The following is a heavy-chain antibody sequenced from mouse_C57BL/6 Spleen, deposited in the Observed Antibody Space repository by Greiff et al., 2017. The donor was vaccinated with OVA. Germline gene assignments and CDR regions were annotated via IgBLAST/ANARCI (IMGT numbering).Heavy chain of an antibody. D-gene: IGHD1-1*01. Sequence: EVKLVESGGGLVKPGGSLKLSCAASGFTFSSYAMSWVRQTPEKRLGWVATISDGGRYTYYPDTVKGRFTISRDNAKNNLYLQMSHLKSEDTAMYYCAIITTVRDYAMDYWGQGTSVTVSA. CDR2: ISDGGRYT. J-gene: IGHJ4*01. CDR3: AIITTVRDYAMDY. CDR1: GFTFSSYA. V-gene: IGHV5-4*03.